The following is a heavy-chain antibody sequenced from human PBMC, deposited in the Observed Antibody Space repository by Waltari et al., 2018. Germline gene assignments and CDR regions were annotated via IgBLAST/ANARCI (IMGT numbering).Heavy chain of an antibody. V-gene: IGHV1-69*13. CDR2: IIPIFGTA. CDR3: ARGKVIVPAAIPNWFDP. D-gene: IGHD2-2*02. J-gene: IGHJ5*02. CDR1: GYTFTSYA. Sequence: QVQLVQSGAEVKKPGASVKVSCKASGYTFTSYAMHWVRQAPGQRLEWMGGIIPIFGTANYAQKFQGRVTITADESTSTAYMELSSLRSEDTAVYYCARGKVIVPAAIPNWFDPWGQGTLVTVSS.